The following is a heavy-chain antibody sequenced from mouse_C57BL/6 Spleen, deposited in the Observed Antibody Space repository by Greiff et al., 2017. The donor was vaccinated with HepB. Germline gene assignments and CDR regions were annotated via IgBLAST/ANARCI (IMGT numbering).Heavy chain of an antibody. J-gene: IGHJ4*01. V-gene: IGHV1-42*01. CDR1: GYSFTGYY. CDR2: INPSTGGT. D-gene: IGHD1-1*01. Sequence: VQLQQPGPELVKPGASVKISCKASGYSFTGYYMNWVKQSPEKSLEWIGEINPSTGGTTYNQKFKAKATLTVDKSSSTAYMQLKSLTSEDSAVYYCARYGITTVVAKDAMDYWGQGTSVTVSS. CDR3: ARYGITTVVAKDAMDY.